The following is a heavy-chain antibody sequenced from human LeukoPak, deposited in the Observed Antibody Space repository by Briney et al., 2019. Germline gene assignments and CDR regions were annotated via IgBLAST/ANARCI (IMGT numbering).Heavy chain of an antibody. CDR1: GFTFSSYE. V-gene: IGHV3-48*03. D-gene: IGHD1-1*01. J-gene: IGHJ6*02. CDR3: AREVRANDYYYGMDV. Sequence: GGPLRLSCAASGFTFSSYEMNWVRQAPGKGLEWVSYISSSGRTKYYADSVKGRFTISRDNAKNSLYLQMNSLRAEDTAVYYCAREVRANDYYYGMDVWGQGTTVTVSS. CDR2: ISSSGRTK.